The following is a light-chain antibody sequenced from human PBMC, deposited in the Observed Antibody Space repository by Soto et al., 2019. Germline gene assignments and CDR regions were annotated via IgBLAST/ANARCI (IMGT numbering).Light chain of an antibody. J-gene: IGKJ1*01. CDR2: DAS. CDR1: ERISRS. Sequence: DIVLTQSPATLSLSPGNRVTLSFRANERISRSLAWYQQRPGQPPRILIYDASNRATGIPARFSGSGSGTDFTLTISSLQPEDFATYYCQQSYSTPRTFGQGTKVDI. CDR3: QQSYSTPRT. V-gene: IGKV3-11*01.